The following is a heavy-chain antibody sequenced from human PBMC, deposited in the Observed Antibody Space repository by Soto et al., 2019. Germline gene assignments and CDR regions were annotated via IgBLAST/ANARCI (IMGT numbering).Heavy chain of an antibody. CDR1: GFTFSSDW. CDR2: INTNGRTT. V-gene: IGHV3-74*01. J-gene: IGHJ6*02. CDR3: AGDRGWVTYYNYGLDV. D-gene: IGHD3-10*01. Sequence: PGGSLRLSCEASGFTFSSDWMHRVRQAPGKGLVWVSRINTNGRTTGYADSVKGRFTISRDNAKNTLYLQMNSLRAEDTAIYYCAGDRGWVTYYNYGLDVWGQGTSVTVSS.